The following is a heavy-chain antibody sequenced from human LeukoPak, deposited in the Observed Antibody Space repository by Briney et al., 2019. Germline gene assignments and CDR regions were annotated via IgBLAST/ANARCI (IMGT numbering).Heavy chain of an antibody. CDR3: ARDRGYGWTAMFY. V-gene: IGHV3-21*01. CDR1: GFIFSSYS. CDR2: ISSSSSYI. Sequence: PGGSLRLSCAASGFIFSSYSMNWVRQAPGKGLEWVSSISSSSSYIYYADSVKGRFTISRDNAKNSLYLQMNSLRAEDTAVYYCARDRGYGWTAMFYWGQGTLVTVSS. D-gene: IGHD5-18*01. J-gene: IGHJ4*02.